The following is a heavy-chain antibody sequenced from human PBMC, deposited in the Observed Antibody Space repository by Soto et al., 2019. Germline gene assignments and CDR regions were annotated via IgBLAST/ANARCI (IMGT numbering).Heavy chain of an antibody. CDR1: GHLFNNHW. CDR2: IFTRDSET. Sequence: PAESLTISCKVPGHLFNNHWIVWVLQTPGKGLEWMGLIFTRDSETKTSPSFQGHVSFSVDNSINTVYLQWTSLKTTDTGIYFCARGYFDSGHGYDLWGQGTPVTVSS. J-gene: IGHJ5*02. CDR3: ARGYFDSGHGYDL. D-gene: IGHD3-10*01. V-gene: IGHV5-51*01.